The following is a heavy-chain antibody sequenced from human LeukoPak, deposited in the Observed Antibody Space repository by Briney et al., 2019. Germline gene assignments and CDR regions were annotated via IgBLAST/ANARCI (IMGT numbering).Heavy chain of an antibody. CDR3: ARRDSSRACLDV. CDR1: GGSISSGGYS. CDR2: IYHSGST. J-gene: IGHJ6*04. V-gene: IGHV4-30-2*01. Sequence: SETLSLNCAVSGGSISSGGYSWSWIRQPPGKGLEWIGYIYHSGSTYYNPSLKSRVTISVDRSKNQFSLKLSSVTAADTAVYYCARRDSSRACLDVWGKGTTVTVSP. D-gene: IGHD6-13*01.